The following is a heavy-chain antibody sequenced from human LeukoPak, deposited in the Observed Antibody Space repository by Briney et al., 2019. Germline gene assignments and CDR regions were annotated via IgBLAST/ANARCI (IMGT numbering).Heavy chain of an antibody. J-gene: IGHJ4*02. CDR3: ASSSSWPGFFDY. Sequence: GGSLRLSCAASGFTFSSYGMSWVRQAPGKGLEWVSYVSATGYTTNYADSVKGRFTMSRDNSKNTLYLQMNSLRAEDTAVYYCASSSSWPGFFDYWGQGTLVTVSS. V-gene: IGHV3-23*01. D-gene: IGHD6-13*01. CDR1: GFTFSSYG. CDR2: VSATGYTT.